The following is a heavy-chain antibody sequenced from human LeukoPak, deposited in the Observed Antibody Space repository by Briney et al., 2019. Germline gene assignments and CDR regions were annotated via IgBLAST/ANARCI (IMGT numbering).Heavy chain of an antibody. CDR2: TNWDGAST. CDR1: EFRFDDYG. Sequence: PGGSLRLSCAASEFRFDDYGMSWVRHVPGKGLEWVPGTNWDGASTGYADSVKGRFTISRDNVKNFLYLQMNSLRVEDTALYFCGRVYCSTTSCYDYYDYYMDVWGKGTTVTVSS. D-gene: IGHD2-2*01. CDR3: GRVYCSTTSCYDYYDYYMDV. V-gene: IGHV3-20*04. J-gene: IGHJ6*03.